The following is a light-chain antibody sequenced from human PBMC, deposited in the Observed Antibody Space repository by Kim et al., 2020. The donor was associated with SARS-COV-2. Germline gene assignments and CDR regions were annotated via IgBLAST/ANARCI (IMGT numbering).Light chain of an antibody. V-gene: IGLV2-8*01. Sequence: PGQSVTVSCTGTSSDVGGYNYVSWYQQHPGKAPKLIIYEVSKRPSGFPDRFSGSKSGNTASLTVSGLQAGDEADYYCSSYAGSNNVFGTGTKVTVL. CDR3: SSYAGSNNV. CDR2: EVS. J-gene: IGLJ1*01. CDR1: SSDVGGYNY.